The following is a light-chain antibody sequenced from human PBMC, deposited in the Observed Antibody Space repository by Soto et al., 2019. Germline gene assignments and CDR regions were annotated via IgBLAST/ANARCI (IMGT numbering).Light chain of an antibody. J-gene: IGKJ4*01. CDR2: DAS. CDR1: QSVSYH. Sequence: IVMTQTPATLSVSPGGRVTLSCRASQSVSYHVAWYQQKPGQTPRLVIYDASTRASGIPARFSGSRSGTEFSLTISSLQSEDFGIYYCQQYDSWLTFGGGTRWIS. CDR3: QQYDSWLT. V-gene: IGKV3-15*01.